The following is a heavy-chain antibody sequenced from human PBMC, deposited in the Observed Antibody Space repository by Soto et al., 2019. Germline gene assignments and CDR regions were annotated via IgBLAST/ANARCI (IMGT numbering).Heavy chain of an antibody. D-gene: IGHD3-3*01. J-gene: IGHJ6*02. V-gene: IGHV5-51*01. CDR2: IYPGDSDT. CDR3: ARHVTIFGVYYYYYYGMDV. Sequence: GESLKISCQGSGYSFTSYWIGWVRQMPGKGLEWMGIIYPGDSDTRYSPSFQGQVTISADKSISTAYLQWSSLKASDTAMYYCARHVTIFGVYYYYYYGMDVWGQGTTVTVSS. CDR1: GYSFTSYW.